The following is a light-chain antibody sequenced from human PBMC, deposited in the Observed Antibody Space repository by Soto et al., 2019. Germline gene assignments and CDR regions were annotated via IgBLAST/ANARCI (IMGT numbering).Light chain of an antibody. CDR1: QSVLYSSNNKNC. Sequence: DIVMTQSPDSLSVSLGERATINCKSSQSVLYSSNNKNCLAWYHQKPGQSPKLLIYWASTRESRVPDRFSGSGSGTDFTLTISSLQAEDVAVYYCQQCYNTPSFGPGTKVDI. J-gene: IGKJ3*01. CDR3: QQCYNTPS. CDR2: WAS. V-gene: IGKV4-1*01.